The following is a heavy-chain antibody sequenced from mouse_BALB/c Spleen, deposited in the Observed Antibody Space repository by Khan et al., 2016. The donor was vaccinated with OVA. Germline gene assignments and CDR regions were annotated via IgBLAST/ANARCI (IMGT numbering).Heavy chain of an antibody. D-gene: IGHD1-1*01. CDR3: ARGNYYGYYFDY. CDR1: GYSITSGYA. J-gene: IGHJ2*01. V-gene: IGHV3-2*02. Sequence: EVKLLESGPGLVKPSQSLSLTCTVTGYSITSGYAWNWIRQFPGNKLEWMGYISYSGVTSYTPSLKSRISITRDTSKNQFFLQLNSVTNEDTATYYCARGNYYGYYFDYWGQGTTLTVSS. CDR2: ISYSGVT.